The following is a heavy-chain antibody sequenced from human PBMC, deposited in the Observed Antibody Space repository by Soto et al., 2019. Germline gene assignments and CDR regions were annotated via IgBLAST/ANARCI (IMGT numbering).Heavy chain of an antibody. D-gene: IGHD4-17*01. V-gene: IGHV4-31*03. CDR1: GGSVSSGDYH. Sequence: VHLQESGPGLVKPSHTLSLTCTVSGGSVSSGDYHWSWLRQHPGKDLEWIGYTDYSGSTYYNPSLRSRVSISVDTAKNQFSLRLTSVTAADSAVYYCARAIAVTTPWFDPWGQGTLVTVSS. J-gene: IGHJ5*02. CDR2: TDYSGST. CDR3: ARAIAVTTPWFDP.